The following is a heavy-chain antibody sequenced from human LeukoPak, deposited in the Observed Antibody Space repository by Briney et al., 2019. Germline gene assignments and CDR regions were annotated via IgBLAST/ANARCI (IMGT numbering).Heavy chain of an antibody. D-gene: IGHD5-12*01. Sequence: SEILSLTCAVYGGSFSGYYWSWIRQPPGKGLEWIGEINHSGSTNYNPPLKSRVTISVDTSKNQFSLKLSSVTAADTAVYYCARGGYSGYAYYYYGMDVWGQGTTVTVSS. CDR3: ARGGYSGYAYYYYGMDV. CDR2: INHSGST. V-gene: IGHV4-34*01. CDR1: GGSFSGYY. J-gene: IGHJ6*02.